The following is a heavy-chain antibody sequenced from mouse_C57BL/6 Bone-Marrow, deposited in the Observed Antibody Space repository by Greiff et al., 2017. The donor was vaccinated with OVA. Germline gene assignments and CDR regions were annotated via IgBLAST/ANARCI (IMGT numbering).Heavy chain of an antibody. CDR3: TRISLITTVVATGLDY. J-gene: IGHJ2*01. D-gene: IGHD1-1*01. CDR2: ISSGGDFI. Sequence: EVMLVESGEGLVKPGGSLKLSCAASGFTFSSYAMSWVRQTPEKRLEWVAYISSGGDFIYYADTVKGRFTISRDNARNTLYLQMSSLKSEDTAMYYCTRISLITTVVATGLDYWGQGTTLTVSS. V-gene: IGHV5-9-1*02. CDR1: GFTFSSYA.